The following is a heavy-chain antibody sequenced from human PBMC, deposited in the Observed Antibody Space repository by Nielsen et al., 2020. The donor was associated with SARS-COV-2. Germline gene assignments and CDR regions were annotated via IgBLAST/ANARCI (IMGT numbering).Heavy chain of an antibody. CDR1: GGSISSYY. CDR3: ARVGDYDILIN. CDR2: IYYSGST. V-gene: IGHV4-59*08. J-gene: IGHJ4*02. Sequence: GSLRLSCTVSGGSISSYYWSWIRQPPGKGLEWIGYIYYSGSTNYNPSLKSRVTISVDTSKNQFSLKLSSVTAADTAVYYCARVGDYDILINWGQGTLVTVSS. D-gene: IGHD3-9*01.